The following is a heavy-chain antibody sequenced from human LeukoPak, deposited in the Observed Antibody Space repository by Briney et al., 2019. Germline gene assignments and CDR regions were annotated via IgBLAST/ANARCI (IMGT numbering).Heavy chain of an antibody. V-gene: IGHV3-48*01. CDR1: GFTFSTYS. Sequence: GGSLRLSCAASGFTFSTYSMNWVRQAPGKGLEWVSYISSSSRSIYYADSVKGRFTTSRDNAKNSLYLQMNSLRAEDTAVYYCASGDTMIVPSQDVWGQGTTVTVSS. CDR2: ISSSSRSI. D-gene: IGHD3-22*01. CDR3: ASGDTMIVPSQDV. J-gene: IGHJ6*02.